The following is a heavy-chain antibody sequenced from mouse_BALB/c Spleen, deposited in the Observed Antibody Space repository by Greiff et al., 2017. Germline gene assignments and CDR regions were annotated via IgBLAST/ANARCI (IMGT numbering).Heavy chain of an antibody. D-gene: IGHD3-1*01. V-gene: IGHV1-69*02. J-gene: IGHJ4*01. CDR3: TRQLGPHYYAMDY. Sequence: VQLQQPGAELVRPGASVKLSCKASGYTFTSYWINWVKQRPGQGLEWIGNIYPSDSYTNYNQKFKDKATLTVDKSSSTAYMQLSSPTSEDSAVYYCTRQLGPHYYAMDYWGQGTSVTVSS. CDR1: GYTFTSYW. CDR2: IYPSDSYT.